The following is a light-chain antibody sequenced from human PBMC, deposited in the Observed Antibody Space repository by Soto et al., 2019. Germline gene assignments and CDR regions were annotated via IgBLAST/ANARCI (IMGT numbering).Light chain of an antibody. CDR3: QHLDSYGIT. CDR1: QGIGSF. J-gene: IGKJ5*01. V-gene: IGKV1-9*01. Sequence: DFQLTQSPSFLSASVGDRVTITCRASQGIGSFLAWYQQKPGKAPKLLIYGASVLQSGVPSRFSGSGSGTEFTLTISSLQPEDFATFYCQHLDSYGITFGQGTRLEIK. CDR2: GAS.